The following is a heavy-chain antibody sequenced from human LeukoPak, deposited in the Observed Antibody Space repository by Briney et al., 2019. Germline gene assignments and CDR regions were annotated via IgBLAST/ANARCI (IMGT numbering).Heavy chain of an antibody. CDR1: GGSISSSSYY. J-gene: IGHJ5*02. CDR3: ARHPMDYYDSSGYLA. CDR2: IYYSGST. V-gene: IGHV4-39*01. D-gene: IGHD3-22*01. Sequence: SETVSLTCTVSGGSISSSSYYWGWLRQPPGKGLEWIGSIYYSGSTYYNPSRKSRVTISVDTSKNQFSLKLSSVTAAVTAVYYCARHPMDYYDSSGYLAWGQGNLVTVSS.